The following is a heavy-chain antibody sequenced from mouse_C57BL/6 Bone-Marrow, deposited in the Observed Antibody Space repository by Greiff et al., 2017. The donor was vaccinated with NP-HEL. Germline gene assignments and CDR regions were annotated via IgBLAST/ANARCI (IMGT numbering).Heavy chain of an antibody. D-gene: IGHD1-1*01. V-gene: IGHV1-82*01. CDR2: IYPGDGDT. CDR3: ASAHYYGSSTYAMDY. CDR1: GYAFSSSW. J-gene: IGHJ4*01. Sequence: QVQLQQSGPELVKPGASVKISCKASGYAFSSSWMNWVKQRPGKGLEWIGRIYPGDGDTNYNGKFKGKATLTADKSSSTAYMQLSSLTSEDSAVYFYASAHYYGSSTYAMDYWGQGTSVTVSS.